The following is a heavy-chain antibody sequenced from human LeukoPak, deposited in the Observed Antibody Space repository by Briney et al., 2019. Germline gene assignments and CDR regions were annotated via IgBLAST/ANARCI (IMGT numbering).Heavy chain of an antibody. CDR1: GFTFSDYY. D-gene: IGHD3-22*01. J-gene: IGHJ5*02. V-gene: IGHV3-23*01. Sequence: GGSLRLSCAASGFTFSDYYMSWVRQAPGKGLEWVSTFSGSGGNTYYADSVKGRFTISRDNSKNTLYLQMNSLRAEDTAVYYCARDLGQYYDTSDNWFDPWGQGTLVTVSS. CDR3: ARDLGQYYDTSDNWFDP. CDR2: FSGSGGNT.